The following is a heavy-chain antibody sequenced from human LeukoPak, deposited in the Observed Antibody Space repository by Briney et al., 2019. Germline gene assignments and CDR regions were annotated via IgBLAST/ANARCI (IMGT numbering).Heavy chain of an antibody. J-gene: IGHJ4*02. Sequence: QSGGSLRLSCAASGFTFSSYAMHWVRQAPGKGLEYVSAISSNGGSTYYANSVKGRFTISRDNSKNTLYLQMGSLRAEDMAVYYCARVRVGISLDYWGQGTLVTVSS. CDR3: ARVRVGISLDY. D-gene: IGHD3-3*02. CDR2: ISSNGGST. V-gene: IGHV3-64*01. CDR1: GFTFSSYA.